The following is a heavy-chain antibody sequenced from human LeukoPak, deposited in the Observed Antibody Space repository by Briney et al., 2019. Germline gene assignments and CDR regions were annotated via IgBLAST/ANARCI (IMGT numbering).Heavy chain of an antibody. CDR3: ARGVRVGAMNWFDP. CDR1: GYSISSGYY. J-gene: IGHJ5*02. Sequence: SETLSLTCTVSGYSISSGYYWGWIRQPPGKGLEWIGSIYHSGSTYYNPSLKSRVTISVDTSKNQFSLKLSSVTAADTAVYYCARGVRVGAMNWFDPWGQGTLVTVSS. D-gene: IGHD1-26*01. V-gene: IGHV4-38-2*02. CDR2: IYHSGST.